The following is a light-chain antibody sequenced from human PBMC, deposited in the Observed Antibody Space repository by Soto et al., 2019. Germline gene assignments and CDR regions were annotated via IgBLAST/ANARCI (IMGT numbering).Light chain of an antibody. CDR2: GAS. J-gene: IGKJ1*01. CDR3: QQYCSSRT. V-gene: IGKV3-20*01. CDR1: QSLSSSY. Sequence: EIALTQSPGTLSLSPGERATLSCRASQSLSSSYLAWYQQKPGQAPRLLIYGASSRATGIPDRFSGSGSGTDFTLTISRLEPEDFAVYYCQQYCSSRTVGQGTKVDIK.